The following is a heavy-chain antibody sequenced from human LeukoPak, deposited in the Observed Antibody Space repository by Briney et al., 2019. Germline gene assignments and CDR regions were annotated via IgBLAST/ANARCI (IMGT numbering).Heavy chain of an antibody. J-gene: IGHJ5*02. Sequence: GGSLRLSCAASGFTFSSYWMHWVRQAPGKGLVWVSRIKSDGSSTTYADSVKGRFTISRDNAKNTLYPQMNSLRAEDTAVYYCARGGAAAGIHNCFDPWGQGTLVTVSS. V-gene: IGHV3-74*01. D-gene: IGHD6-13*01. CDR2: IKSDGSST. CDR1: GFTFSSYW. CDR3: ARGGAAAGIHNCFDP.